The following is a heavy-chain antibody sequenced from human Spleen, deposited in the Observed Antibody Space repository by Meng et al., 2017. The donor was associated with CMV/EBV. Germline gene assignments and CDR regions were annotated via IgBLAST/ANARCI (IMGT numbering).Heavy chain of an antibody. CDR2: IIPILHIA. CDR1: GGTFNNYA. CDR3: ARDGRARPLCSSTSCYTRSHSGWFDP. Sequence: SVKVSCNTPGGTFNNYAIGWVRQAPGQGLEWMGGIIPILHIANYAQKFQGRVTMTRDTSTSTVYMELSSLRSEDTAVYYCARDGRARPLCSSTSCYTRSHSGWFDPWGQGTLVTVSS. D-gene: IGHD2-2*02. V-gene: IGHV1-69*10. J-gene: IGHJ5*02.